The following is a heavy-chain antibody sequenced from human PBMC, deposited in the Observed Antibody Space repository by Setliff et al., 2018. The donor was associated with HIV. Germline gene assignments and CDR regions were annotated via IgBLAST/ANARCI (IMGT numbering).Heavy chain of an antibody. Sequence: ASVKVSCKASGCTFTSYGINWVRQAPGQGLEWMGWINTKTGNPTYAQGFTGRFVFSLDTSVSTAHLQISSLKAEDTAVYYCARAHLWFGESFPFDPWGQGTQVTVSS. CDR2: INTKTGNP. CDR1: GCTFTSYG. CDR3: ARAHLWFGESFPFDP. J-gene: IGHJ5*02. V-gene: IGHV7-4-1*02. D-gene: IGHD3-10*01.